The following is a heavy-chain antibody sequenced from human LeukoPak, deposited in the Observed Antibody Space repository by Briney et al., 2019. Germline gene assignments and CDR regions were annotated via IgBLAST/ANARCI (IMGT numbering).Heavy chain of an antibody. CDR2: IYYSGST. J-gene: IGHJ4*02. CDR1: GGSISSSSYY. V-gene: IGHV4-39*07. CDR3: AREGFGELLDY. Sequence: SETLSLTCTVSGGSISSSSYYWGWIRQPPGKGLEWIGSIYYSGSTYYNPSLKSRVTISVDTSKNQFSLKLSSVTAADTAVYYCAREGFGELLDYWGQGTLVTVSS. D-gene: IGHD3-10*01.